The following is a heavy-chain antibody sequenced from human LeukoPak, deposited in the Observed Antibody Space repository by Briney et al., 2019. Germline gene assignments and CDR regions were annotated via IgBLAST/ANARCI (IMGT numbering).Heavy chain of an antibody. CDR1: GDSVSSNSAG. Sequence: SQTLSLTCAISGDSVSSNSAGWNWIRQSPSRGLEWLGRTYYRSKWYNDDAVSVKSRITINPDTAKNQFSLQLNSVTPEDTAVYYCARASWAFDIWGQGTMVTVSS. CDR3: ARASWAFDI. CDR2: TYYRSKWYN. V-gene: IGHV6-1*01. J-gene: IGHJ3*02.